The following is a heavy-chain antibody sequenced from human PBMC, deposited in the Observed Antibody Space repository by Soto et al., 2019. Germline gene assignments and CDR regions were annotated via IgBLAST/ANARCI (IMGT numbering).Heavy chain of an antibody. J-gene: IGHJ4*02. CDR1: GFSISSYS. Sequence: PGGSLRLSCVASGFSISSYSLVWVRQAPGKGLEWVSYIFVDSTTIYYADSVKGRFTVSRDNAQNSLFLVINSLRAEDTAVYYCARDRDWAFDYWGQGTLVTVSS. CDR3: ARDRDWAFDY. CDR2: IFVDSTTI. V-gene: IGHV3-48*04. D-gene: IGHD3-9*01.